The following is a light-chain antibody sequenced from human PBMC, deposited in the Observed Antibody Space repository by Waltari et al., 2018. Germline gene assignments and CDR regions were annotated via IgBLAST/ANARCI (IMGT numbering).Light chain of an antibody. J-gene: IGKJ1*01. CDR2: KVS. V-gene: IGKV2-30*01. Sequence: DVVMTQSPLSLPVTLGQPASISCRSSQSLVSRDGNTYFNWFHQRPGQSPRRLLYKVSIRDSGVPDRFSGSGSGTDFTLRISRVEAVDVGDYYCMQGTHWPWTFGPGTKVEI. CDR1: QSLVSRDGNTY. CDR3: MQGTHWPWT.